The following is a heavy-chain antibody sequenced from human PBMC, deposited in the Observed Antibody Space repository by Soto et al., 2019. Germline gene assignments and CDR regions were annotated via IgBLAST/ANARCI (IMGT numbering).Heavy chain of an antibody. CDR3: AKDPSRDGYNYYFDY. CDR2: ISGSGGST. D-gene: IGHD5-12*01. J-gene: IGHJ4*02. CDR1: GFTFSSYA. V-gene: IGHV3-23*01. Sequence: GGSLRLSFAASGFTFSSYAMSWVRQAPGKGLEWVSAISGSGGSTYYADSVKGRFTISRDNSKNTLYLQMNSLRAEDTAVYYCAKDPSRDGYNYYFDYWGQGTLVTVSS.